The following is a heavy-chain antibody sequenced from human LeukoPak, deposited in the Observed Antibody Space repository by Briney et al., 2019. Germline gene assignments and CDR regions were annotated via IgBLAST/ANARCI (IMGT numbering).Heavy chain of an antibody. V-gene: IGHV1-8*01. CDR1: GYTFTSYD. CDR3: ARGYRIAAAGTIAWFDP. CDR2: MNPNSGNT. J-gene: IGHJ5*02. D-gene: IGHD6-13*01. Sequence: ASVKVSCKASGYTFTSYDINWVRQATGQGLEWMGWMNPNSGNTGYAQKFQGRVTMTRNTSISTAYMELSSLRSEDTAVYYCARGYRIAAAGTIAWFDPWGQGTLVTVSS.